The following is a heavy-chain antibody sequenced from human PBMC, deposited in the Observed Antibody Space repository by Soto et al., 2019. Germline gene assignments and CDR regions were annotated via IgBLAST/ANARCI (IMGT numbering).Heavy chain of an antibody. CDR3: ASALGGTP. D-gene: IGHD1-26*01. CDR1: GYTFTTYD. Sequence: QVQVVQSGTEVKKPGASVKVSCKVSGYTFTTYDINWVRQAPGQGLEWMGWMNPESGDTGFAQKFQGRLTLTRDTSMNTAFMELSSLTSEDTAVYYCASALGGTPRGQGTLVTVST. J-gene: IGHJ4*02. V-gene: IGHV1-8*01. CDR2: MNPESGDT.